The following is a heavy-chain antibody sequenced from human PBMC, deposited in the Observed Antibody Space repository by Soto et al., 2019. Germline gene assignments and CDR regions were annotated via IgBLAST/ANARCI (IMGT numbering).Heavy chain of an antibody. D-gene: IGHD3-3*01. J-gene: IGHJ3*02. CDR3: ERDEEVRFLRGSWNAFDI. CDR2: IIPIFGTA. Sequence: QVQLVQSGAEVKKPGSSVKVSCKASGGTFSSYAISWVRQAPGQGLEWMGGIIPIFGTANYAQKFQGRVTIPADESTSTAYMELSSLRSEDTAVYYCERDEEVRFLRGSWNAFDIWGQETMVTVSS. V-gene: IGHV1-69*01. CDR1: GGTFSSYA.